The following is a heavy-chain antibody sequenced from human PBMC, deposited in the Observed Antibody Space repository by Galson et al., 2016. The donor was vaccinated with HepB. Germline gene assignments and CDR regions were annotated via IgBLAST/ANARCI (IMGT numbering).Heavy chain of an antibody. CDR2: IWYDGSKT. Sequence: SLRLSCAASGFTFSSYAMHWVRQAPGKGLEWVAVIWYDGSKTYYADSVKGRFTISRDNSKNTLYLQMNSLRAEDTAVYYCAREDHGADAAFDSWGQGTLVTVSS. D-gene: IGHD4-17*01. V-gene: IGHV3-33*01. CDR3: AREDHGADAAFDS. J-gene: IGHJ4*02. CDR1: GFTFSSYA.